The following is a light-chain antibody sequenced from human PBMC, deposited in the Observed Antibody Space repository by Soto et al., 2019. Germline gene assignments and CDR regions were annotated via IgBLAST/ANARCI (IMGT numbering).Light chain of an antibody. CDR1: QNINNN. Sequence: EIVMTQSPATLSVSPGERATLSCRASQNINNNLAWYQQKPGQVPRLLIYHASTGATGIPARFSGRGSGTELPLPISIVQSEDFAVYYCQQYNDWPLTFGGGTKVEIK. V-gene: IGKV3-15*01. CDR3: QQYNDWPLT. CDR2: HAS. J-gene: IGKJ4*01.